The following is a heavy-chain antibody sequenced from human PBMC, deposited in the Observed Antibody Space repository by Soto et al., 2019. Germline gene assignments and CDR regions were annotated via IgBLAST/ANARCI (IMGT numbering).Heavy chain of an antibody. CDR2: IKQDGSEK. J-gene: IGHJ3*02. Sequence: GGSLRLSCAASGFTFSSYWMSWVRQAPGKGLEWVANIKQDGSEKYYVDSVKGRVTISRDNAKNSLYLQMTSLRAEDTAVYYCVRVLGYCSGGSCYPDAFDIWGQGTMVTVSS. V-gene: IGHV3-7*01. CDR1: GFTFSSYW. CDR3: VRVLGYCSGGSCYPDAFDI. D-gene: IGHD2-15*01.